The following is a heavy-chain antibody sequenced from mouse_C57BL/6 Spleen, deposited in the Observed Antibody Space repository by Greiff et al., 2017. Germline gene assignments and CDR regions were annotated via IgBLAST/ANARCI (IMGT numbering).Heavy chain of an antibody. D-gene: IGHD2-1*01. Sequence: EVQLQQSGPGLVKPSQSLSLTCSVTGYSITSGYYWNWIRQFPGNKLEWMGYISYDGSNNYNPSLKNRISITRDTSKNQFFLKLNSVTTEDTATYYCARERVYYGNYFDVWGTGTTVTVSS. CDR3: ARERVYYGNYFDV. J-gene: IGHJ1*03. CDR2: ISYDGSN. V-gene: IGHV3-6*01. CDR1: GYSITSGYY.